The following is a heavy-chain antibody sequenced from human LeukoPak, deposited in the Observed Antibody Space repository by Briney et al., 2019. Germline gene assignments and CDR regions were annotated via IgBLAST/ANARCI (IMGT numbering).Heavy chain of an antibody. D-gene: IGHD5-12*01. CDR2: IIPIFGTA. Sequence: SVKVSCKASGGTFSSYAVSWVRQAPGQGLEWMGRIIPIFGTANYAQKFQGRVTITTDESTSTAYMELSSLRSEDTAVYYCARDYIVATQPEDFDYWGQGTLVTVSS. CDR1: GGTFSSYA. CDR3: ARDYIVATQPEDFDY. J-gene: IGHJ4*02. V-gene: IGHV1-69*05.